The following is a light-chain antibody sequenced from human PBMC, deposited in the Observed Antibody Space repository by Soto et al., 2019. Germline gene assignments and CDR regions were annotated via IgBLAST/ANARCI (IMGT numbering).Light chain of an antibody. CDR2: ATS. CDR3: QKYNSAPLT. CDR1: QGIAPY. Sequence: DVQLTQSPSSLSAFVGDRVTITCRASQGIAPYLAWFQQKPGKVPKLLIYATSTLQSGVPSRFSGRGSGTDFTLTINSLQPEDVGTYYYQKYNSAPLTFGGGTKVEIK. J-gene: IGKJ4*01. V-gene: IGKV1-27*01.